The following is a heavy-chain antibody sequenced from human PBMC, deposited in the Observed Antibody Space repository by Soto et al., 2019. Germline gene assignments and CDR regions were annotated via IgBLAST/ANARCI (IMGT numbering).Heavy chain of an antibody. Sequence: AETRSLTCPVSGGSVSSGSYDWSWIRQPPGKGLEWIGYIYYSGSTNYNPSLKSRVTISVDTSKNQFSLKLSSVTAADTAVYYCARGLLWFGFDPWGQGTLVTVSS. CDR3: ARGLLWFGFDP. CDR1: GGSVSSGSYD. V-gene: IGHV4-61*01. CDR2: IYYSGST. J-gene: IGHJ5*02. D-gene: IGHD3-10*01.